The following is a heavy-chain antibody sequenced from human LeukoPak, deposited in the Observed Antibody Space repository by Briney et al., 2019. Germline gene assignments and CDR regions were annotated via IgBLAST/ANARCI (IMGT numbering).Heavy chain of an antibody. V-gene: IGHV4-34*01. J-gene: IGHJ4*02. CDR1: GGSFSGYY. Sequence: SETLSLTCAVYGGSFSGYYWSWIRQPPGKGLEWIGEINHSGSTNYNPSLKSRVTISVDTSKNQFSLKLSSVTAADTAVYYCARVLEGAASWEPFDYWGQGTLVTVSS. CDR2: INHSGST. D-gene: IGHD1-14*01. CDR3: ARVLEGAASWEPFDY.